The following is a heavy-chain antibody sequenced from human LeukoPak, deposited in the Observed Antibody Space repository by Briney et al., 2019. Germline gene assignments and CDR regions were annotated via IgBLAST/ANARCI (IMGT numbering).Heavy chain of an antibody. CDR2: INYSGTT. CDR3: ARLRDGRWLLEY. CDR1: GGSLSSSGYY. V-gene: IGHV4-39*01. J-gene: IGHJ4*02. Sequence: SETLSLTCTASGGSLSSSGYYWGWIRQPPGKGLEWIASINYSGTTYYNPSLKSRVTISEDRSKNQFSLKLSSVTAADTAVYYCARLRDGRWLLEYWGQGTLVTASS. D-gene: IGHD5-24*01.